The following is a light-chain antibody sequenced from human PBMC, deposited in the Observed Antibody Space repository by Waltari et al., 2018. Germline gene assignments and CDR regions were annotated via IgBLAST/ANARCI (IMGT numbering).Light chain of an antibody. CDR2: GST. CDR3: QSYDTSLSVV. CDR1: GSHIRVGFD. J-gene: IGLJ3*02. V-gene: IGLV1-40*01. Sequence: QSVLTQAPSMSGAPARRVTLPCPGSGSHIRVGFDVPWYQHLPRAAPKLLIYGSTSRPLGVPDRFFGSTSGTSASLVIIGLQPEDEAVYYCQSYDTSLSVVFGGGTKLTVL.